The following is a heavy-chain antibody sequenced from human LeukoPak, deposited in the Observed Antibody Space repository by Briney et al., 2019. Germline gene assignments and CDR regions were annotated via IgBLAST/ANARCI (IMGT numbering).Heavy chain of an antibody. J-gene: IGHJ1*01. CDR1: GYTLTELS. CDR2: FDPEGGET. CDR3: ATPTRSHYYDILTGYSYFQH. V-gene: IGHV1-24*01. D-gene: IGHD3-9*01. Sequence: GASAKVSCKVSGYTLTELSMHWVRQATGKRLEGMGGFDPEGGETIYAQKFQGRVTMTEDTSTDTAYMELSSLRSEDTAVYYCATPTRSHYYDILTGYSYFQHWGQGTLVTVSS.